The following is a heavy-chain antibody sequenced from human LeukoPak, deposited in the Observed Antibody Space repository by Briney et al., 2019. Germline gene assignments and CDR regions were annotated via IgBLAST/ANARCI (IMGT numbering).Heavy chain of an antibody. CDR3: ASYCSSTSCYDMDV. CDR1: GGSFSGYY. D-gene: IGHD2-2*01. J-gene: IGHJ6*03. CDR2: INHSGST. V-gene: IGHV4-34*01. Sequence: SETLSLTCAVYGGSFSGYYWSWIRQPPGKGLEWVGEINHSGSTNYNPSLKSRVTISVDTSKNKFSLKLSSVTAADTAVYYCASYCSSTSCYDMDVWGKGTTVTVSS.